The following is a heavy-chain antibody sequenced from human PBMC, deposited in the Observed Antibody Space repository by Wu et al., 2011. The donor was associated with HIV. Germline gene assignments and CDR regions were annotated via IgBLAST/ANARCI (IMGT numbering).Heavy chain of an antibody. CDR3: ARDFGGDEEY. J-gene: IGHJ4*02. CDR2: INPSGGST. CDR1: GYTFTNYY. D-gene: IGHD2-21*01. Sequence: QVQLVQSGAEVKKPGASVKVSCKTSGYTFTNYYMHWVRQAPGQGLEWMGIINPSGGSTSYAQKFQGRVTITADKSTSTAYMELRSLRSEDTAVYHCARDFGGDEEYWGQGTLVTVSS. V-gene: IGHV1-46*01.